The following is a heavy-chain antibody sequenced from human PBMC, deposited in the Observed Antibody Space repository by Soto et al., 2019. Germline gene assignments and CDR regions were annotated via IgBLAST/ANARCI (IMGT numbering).Heavy chain of an antibody. Sequence: SETLSLTCTVSGGSINSGDYYWTWVRQPPGKGLEWIGNIFHSGSTYYTPSLQSRVTISLDTSKNHFSLKLSSVTPADTAVYYCARSPGYSNGWGRGPYYYHGMDVWGQGTTVTVSS. D-gene: IGHD6-19*01. V-gene: IGHV4-30-4*01. CDR3: ARSPGYSNGWGRGPYYYHGMDV. CDR1: GGSINSGDYY. CDR2: IFHSGST. J-gene: IGHJ6*02.